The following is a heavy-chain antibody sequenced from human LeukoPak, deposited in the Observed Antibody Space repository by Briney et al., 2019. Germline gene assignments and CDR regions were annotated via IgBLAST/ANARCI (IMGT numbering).Heavy chain of an antibody. V-gene: IGHV3-9*01. CDR3: AKDRGFTMVRGVYEPEGAFDI. CDR1: GRTFDDYA. Sequence: PGRSLRLYCAASGRTFDDYAMHWVRQAPGKGLEWVSGTSWNSGSIGYADSVKGRFTISRDNAKNSLYLQMNSLRAEDTALYYCAKDRGFTMVRGVYEPEGAFDIWGQGTMVTVSS. D-gene: IGHD3-10*01. J-gene: IGHJ3*02. CDR2: TSWNSGSI.